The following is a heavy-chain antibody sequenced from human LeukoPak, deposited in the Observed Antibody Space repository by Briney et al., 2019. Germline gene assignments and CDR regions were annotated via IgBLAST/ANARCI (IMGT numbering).Heavy chain of an antibody. Sequence: PSQTLSLTCTVSGGSISSGDYYWSWIRQPPGKGLEWIGYIYYSESTYYNPSLKSRVTITVDTSKNQFSLKLSSVTAADRAVYYYALAVVVPSLLTAFDIWGQGTMVTVSS. CDR3: ALAVVVPSLLTAFDI. CDR2: IYYSEST. V-gene: IGHV4-30-4*01. CDR1: GGSISSGDYY. J-gene: IGHJ3*02. D-gene: IGHD2-2*01.